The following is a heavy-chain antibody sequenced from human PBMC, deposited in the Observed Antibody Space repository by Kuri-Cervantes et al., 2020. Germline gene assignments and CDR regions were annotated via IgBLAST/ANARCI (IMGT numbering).Heavy chain of an antibody. Sequence: GESLKLSCAASGFTFNSYGMHWVRQAPGMGLEWVAVIWYDGSGKHHAETVKGRFTISRDNSKNTLYLQMNSLRAEDTALYYCATILTGEGMDVWGQGTTVTVSS. D-gene: IGHD3-16*01. CDR2: IWYDGSGK. J-gene: IGHJ6*02. V-gene: IGHV3-33*08. CDR3: ATILTGEGMDV. CDR1: GFTFNSYG.